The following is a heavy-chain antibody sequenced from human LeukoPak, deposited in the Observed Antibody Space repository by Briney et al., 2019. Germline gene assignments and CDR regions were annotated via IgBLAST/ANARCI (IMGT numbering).Heavy chain of an antibody. D-gene: IGHD6-19*01. CDR1: GFTFSSFA. Sequence: AGGSLRLPCAASGFTFSSFAMHWVRQAPGKGLEYLSAIYSDGSRTYYADPVKGRFTISRDNSKNTLYFEMSSLRVEDTAVYYCVKSPGSGWPVWGQGTLLTVSS. J-gene: IGHJ4*02. CDR2: IYSDGSRT. V-gene: IGHV3-64D*06. CDR3: VKSPGSGWPV.